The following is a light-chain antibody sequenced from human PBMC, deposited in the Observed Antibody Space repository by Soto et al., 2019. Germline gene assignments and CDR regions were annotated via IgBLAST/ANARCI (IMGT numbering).Light chain of an antibody. CDR2: GAS. CDR3: QQYGNSRA. J-gene: IGKJ1*01. V-gene: IGKV3-20*01. CDR1: QSVKSSY. Sequence: EIVLTQSPGTLSLSPGERATLSCRASQSVKSSYLAWYQHKPGQAPRLLIYGASSRATGIPDRFSGSGSGTDFTHTISRLESEDFAVYYCQQYGNSRAFGQGTKVDIK.